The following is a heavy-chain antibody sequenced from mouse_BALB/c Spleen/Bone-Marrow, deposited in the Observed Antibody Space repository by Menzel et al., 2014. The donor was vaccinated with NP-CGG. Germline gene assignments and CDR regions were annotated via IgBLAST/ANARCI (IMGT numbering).Heavy chain of an antibody. CDR1: GFTFSDYY. CDR3: ARETGPRAMDY. J-gene: IGHJ4*01. V-gene: IGHV5-4*02. Sequence: EVQGVESGGGLVKPGGSLKLSCAASGFTFSDYYMFWVRQTPEKRLEWVATISDDGSNTYYRDSVKGRFTISRDNAKNKLNLQMSSLKSEDTATYHCARETGPRAMDYWGQGTSVTVSS. D-gene: IGHD4-1*01. CDR2: ISDDGSNT.